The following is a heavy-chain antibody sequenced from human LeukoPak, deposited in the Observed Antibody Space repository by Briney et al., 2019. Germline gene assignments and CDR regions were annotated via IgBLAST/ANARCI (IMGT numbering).Heavy chain of an antibody. CDR2: ISSSGGST. CDR1: GFTFSSYA. Sequence: GGSLRLSCAASGFTFSSYAMSWVRQAPGKGLEWVSAISSSGGSTYYADSVKGRFTISRDNSKNTLYLQMNSLRAEDTAVYYCASELRYFDWSPGYWGQGTLVTVSS. CDR3: ASELRYFDWSPGY. D-gene: IGHD3-9*01. V-gene: IGHV3-23*01. J-gene: IGHJ4*02.